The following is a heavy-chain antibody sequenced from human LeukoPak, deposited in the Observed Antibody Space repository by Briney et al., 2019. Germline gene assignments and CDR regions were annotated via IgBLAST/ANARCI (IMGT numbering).Heavy chain of an antibody. CDR2: IYTSGST. V-gene: IGHV4-61*02. CDR1: GGSISSGSYY. D-gene: IGHD1-26*01. Sequence: SEILSLTCTVSGGSISSGSYYRSWIRQPAGKGLEWIGRIYTSGSTNYNPSLKSRVTISVDTSKNQFSLKLSSVTAADTAVYYCTSGNYYDDAFDIWGQGTMVTVSS. CDR3: TSGNYYDDAFDI. J-gene: IGHJ3*02.